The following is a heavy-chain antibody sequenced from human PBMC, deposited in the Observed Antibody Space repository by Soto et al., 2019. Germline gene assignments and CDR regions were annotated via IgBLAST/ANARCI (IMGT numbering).Heavy chain of an antibody. CDR2: INAGNGNT. D-gene: IGHD1-26*01. Sequence: VKVSCKASGYTFTSYAMHWVRQAPGQRLEWMGWINAGNGNTKYSQKFQGRVTITRDTSASTAYMELSSLRSEDTAVYYCARDYSGSYSSYYYYYGMDVWGQGTTVTVSS. V-gene: IGHV1-3*01. CDR1: GYTFTSYA. J-gene: IGHJ6*02. CDR3: ARDYSGSYSSYYYYYGMDV.